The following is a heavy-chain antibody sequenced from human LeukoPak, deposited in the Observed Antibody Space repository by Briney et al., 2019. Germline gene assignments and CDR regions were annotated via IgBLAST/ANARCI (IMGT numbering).Heavy chain of an antibody. D-gene: IGHD2-15*01. CDR2: IYYSGST. Sequence: SETLSLTCTVSGGSISSYYWSWIRQPPGKGLEWIGYIYYSGSTNYNPSLKSRVTISVDTSKNQFSLKLSSVTAADTAVYYCARDDPQGGSCWGQGTLVTVSS. CDR1: GGSISSYY. J-gene: IGHJ4*02. CDR3: ARDDPQGGSC. V-gene: IGHV4-59*01.